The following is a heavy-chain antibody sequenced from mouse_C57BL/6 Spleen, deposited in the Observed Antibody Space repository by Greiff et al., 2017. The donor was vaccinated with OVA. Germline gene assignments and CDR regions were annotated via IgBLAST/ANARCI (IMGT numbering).Heavy chain of an antibody. V-gene: IGHV1-50*01. CDR2: IDPSDSYT. Sequence: QVQLQQPGAELVKPGASVKLSCKASGYTFTSYWMQWVKQRPGQGLEWIGEIDPSDSYTNYNQKFKGKATLTVDTSSSTAYMQLSSLTSEDSAVYYCARGIITTVVADYWGQGTTLTVSS. D-gene: IGHD1-1*01. CDR1: GYTFTSYW. CDR3: ARGIITTVVADY. J-gene: IGHJ2*01.